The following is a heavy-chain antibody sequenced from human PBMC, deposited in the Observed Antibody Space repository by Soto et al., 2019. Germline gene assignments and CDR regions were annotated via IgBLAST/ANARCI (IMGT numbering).Heavy chain of an antibody. D-gene: IGHD3-16*01. CDR2: VHHSGST. V-gene: IGHV4-31*03. CDR1: VASISSGGYY. Sequence: VHLQKSGPGRGRPSGTLSLTCSVPVASISSGGYYWTWIRQHPGKGLEWIGYVHHSGSTYYSPSLKSRVTLSIDTSKNHFSLKLSSVTAADTAVYYCARDYDFIQGAFDIWGQGTMVIVSS. J-gene: IGHJ3*02. CDR3: ARDYDFIQGAFDI.